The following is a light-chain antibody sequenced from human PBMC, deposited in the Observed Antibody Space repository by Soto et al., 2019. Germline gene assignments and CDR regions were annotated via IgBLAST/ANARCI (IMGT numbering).Light chain of an antibody. V-gene: IGKV1-13*02. CDR1: QGINYA. CDR3: QQFSSHPLT. CDR2: DAS. J-gene: IGKJ4*01. Sequence: AIQLTQSPSSLSASVGDRVTITCRASQGINYALAWYQQKPGKPPNLLIYDASGLESGVPSRFSGRVSGTDFDLTISSLQPEDFATYYCQQFSSHPLTFGGGTKVEI.